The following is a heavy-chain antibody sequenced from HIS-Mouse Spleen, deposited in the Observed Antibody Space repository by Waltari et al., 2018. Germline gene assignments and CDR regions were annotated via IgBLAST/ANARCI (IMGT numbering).Heavy chain of an antibody. CDR2: IYHSGSN. CDR1: GYSISSGYY. J-gene: IGHJ1*01. Sequence: QVQLQESGPGLVKPSETLSLTCTVSGYSISSGYYWGWIRQPPGKGLEWIGSIYHSGSNYYHPSLKSRVTISVDTSKNQFSLKLSSVTAADTAVYYCARVIAAAGTFQHWGQGTLVTVSS. CDR3: ARVIAAAGTFQH. D-gene: IGHD6-13*01. V-gene: IGHV4-38-2*02.